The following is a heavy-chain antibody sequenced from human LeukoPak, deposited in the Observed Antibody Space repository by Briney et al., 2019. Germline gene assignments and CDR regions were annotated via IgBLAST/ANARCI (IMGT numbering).Heavy chain of an antibody. J-gene: IGHJ4*02. CDR2: IYTSGST. CDR1: GGSISSGSYY. Sequence: SQTLSLTCTVSGGSISSGSYYWSWIRQPAGKGLEWIGRIYTSGSTNYNPSLKSRVTISVDTSKNQFSLKLSSVTAADTAVYYCARVGGIAAADKYYFDYWGQGTLVTVSP. V-gene: IGHV4-61*02. CDR3: ARVGGIAAADKYYFDY. D-gene: IGHD6-13*01.